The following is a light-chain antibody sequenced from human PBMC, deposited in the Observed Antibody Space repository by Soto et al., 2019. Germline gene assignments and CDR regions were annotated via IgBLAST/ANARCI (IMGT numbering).Light chain of an antibody. J-gene: IGKJ4*01. CDR3: QQYSGYPLT. CDR1: QSVSGW. Sequence: DIQVTQSPSALSASAGDRVTITCRASQSVSGWLAWYQQKPGKAPTVLIYDASNLQSGVPSRFSGSGFGTEFSLTISSLQPDDFATYYCQQYSGYPLTFGGGTKVEIK. V-gene: IGKV1-5*01. CDR2: DAS.